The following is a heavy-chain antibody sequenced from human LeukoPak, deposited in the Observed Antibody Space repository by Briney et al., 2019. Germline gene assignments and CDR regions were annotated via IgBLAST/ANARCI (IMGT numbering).Heavy chain of an antibody. Sequence: SQTLSLTCTVSGGSISSGGYYWSWIRQHPGKGLEWIGYIYYSGSTYYNPSLKSRVTISVDTSKNQFSLKLSSVTAADTAVYYCAREGSYLNWFDPWGQRTLVTVSS. D-gene: IGHD1-26*01. CDR2: IYYSGST. V-gene: IGHV4-31*03. CDR3: AREGSYLNWFDP. CDR1: GGSISSGGYY. J-gene: IGHJ5*02.